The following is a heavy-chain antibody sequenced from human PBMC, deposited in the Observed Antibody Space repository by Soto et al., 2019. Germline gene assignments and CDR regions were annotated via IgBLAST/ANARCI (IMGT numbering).Heavy chain of an antibody. Sequence: LETLSLTCTVSGGSISSSSYYWGWIRQPPGKGLEWIGSIYYSGSTYYNPSLKSRVTISVDTSKNQFSLKLSSVTAADTAVYYCARRTIFGLNWFDPWGQGTLVTVSS. D-gene: IGHD3-3*01. J-gene: IGHJ5*02. V-gene: IGHV4-39*01. CDR2: IYYSGST. CDR3: ARRTIFGLNWFDP. CDR1: GGSISSSSYY.